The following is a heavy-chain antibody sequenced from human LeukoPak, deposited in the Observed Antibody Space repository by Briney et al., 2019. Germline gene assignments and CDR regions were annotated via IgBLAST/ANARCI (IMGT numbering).Heavy chain of an antibody. Sequence: SETLSFTCTVSGGSISSYYWSWIRQPPGKGLEWIGYIYYTGSTNYNPSLKSRVTISVDTSKNQFSLKLSSVTAADTAVYYCARRSYGDVPPDHWGQGTLVTVSS. CDR3: ARRSYGDVPPDH. V-gene: IGHV4-59*08. J-gene: IGHJ4*02. CDR2: IYYTGST. CDR1: GGSISSYY. D-gene: IGHD4-17*01.